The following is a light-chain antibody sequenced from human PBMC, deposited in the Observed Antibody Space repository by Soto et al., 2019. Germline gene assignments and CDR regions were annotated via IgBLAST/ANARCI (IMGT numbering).Light chain of an antibody. Sequence: DIQMTQSPSSLSASEGDRVTITCRASQGISNYLAWYQQKPGKVPKVLIYAASTLQSGVPSRFSGSGSGTDFTLTISSLQPEDVATYYCQKYNSAPPWTFGQGTKVDI. CDR2: AAS. CDR1: QGISNY. J-gene: IGKJ1*01. CDR3: QKYNSAPPWT. V-gene: IGKV1-27*01.